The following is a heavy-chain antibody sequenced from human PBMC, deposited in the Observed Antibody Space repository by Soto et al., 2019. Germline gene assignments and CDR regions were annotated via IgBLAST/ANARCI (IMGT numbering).Heavy chain of an antibody. CDR2: INHSGST. D-gene: IGHD1-1*01. V-gene: IGHV4-34*01. CDR3: ARDRRRPNDYYSYYGRDA. Sequence: SETLSLTCAVYGGSFSGYYWSWIRQPPGKGLEWIGEINHSGSTNYNPSLKSRVTISVDTSKNQFSLKLSSVTAADTAVYYCARDRRRPNDYYSYYGRDAGGQGTTATVSS. J-gene: IGHJ6*02. CDR1: GGSFSGYY.